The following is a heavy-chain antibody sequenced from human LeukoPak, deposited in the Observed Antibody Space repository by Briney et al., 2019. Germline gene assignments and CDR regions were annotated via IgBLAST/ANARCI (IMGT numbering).Heavy chain of an antibody. CDR2: ITGTGGK. Sequence: GGSLRLSCAVSGCTLTNHGVSWVRQAPGKGLEWVSIITGTGGKYYGDSVKGRFVLSRDNSKNTVYMQMSSLRAEDTATYYCAKDYCRDGNCPFPFLDSWGQGTQVTVSS. CDR3: AKDYCRDGNCPFPFLDS. V-gene: IGHV3-23*01. D-gene: IGHD2-15*01. J-gene: IGHJ4*02. CDR1: GCTLTNHG.